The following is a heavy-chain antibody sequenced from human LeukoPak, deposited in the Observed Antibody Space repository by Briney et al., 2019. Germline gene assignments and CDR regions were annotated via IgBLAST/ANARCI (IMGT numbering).Heavy chain of an antibody. CDR3: ARDRIEQQRTLGRSSNYYYYYYMDV. Sequence: GGSLRLSCAASGFTFSSYNMNWVRQAPGKGLEWVSYIISSSSTIYYADSVKGRFTISRDNAKNSLYLQMNSLRAEATAVYYCARDRIEQQRTLGRSSNYYYYYYMDVWGKGTTVTVSS. CDR2: IISSSSTI. V-gene: IGHV3-48*01. CDR1: GFTFSSYN. D-gene: IGHD6-13*01. J-gene: IGHJ6*03.